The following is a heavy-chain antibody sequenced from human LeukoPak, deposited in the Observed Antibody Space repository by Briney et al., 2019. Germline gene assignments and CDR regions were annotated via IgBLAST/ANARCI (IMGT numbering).Heavy chain of an antibody. D-gene: IGHD1-7*01. J-gene: IGHJ6*03. Sequence: LSGGSLRLSCAASGFTFSSYWMHWVRQAPGKGLVWVSRINSDGSSTSYADSVKGRFTISRDNAKNTLYLQMNSLRAEDTAVYYCARDAEGELYYYYYYMDVWGKGTTVTVSS. V-gene: IGHV3-74*01. CDR3: ARDAEGELYYYYYYMDV. CDR1: GFTFSSYW. CDR2: INSDGSST.